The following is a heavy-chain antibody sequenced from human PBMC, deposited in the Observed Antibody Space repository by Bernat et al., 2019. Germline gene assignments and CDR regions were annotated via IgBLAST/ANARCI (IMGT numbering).Heavy chain of an antibody. D-gene: IGHD2-2*01. CDR3: ARDAYCISTSCRAPFDY. CDR2: ISYDGSNK. CDR1: GFTFSSYA. J-gene: IGHJ4*02. Sequence: VQLLESGGGLVQPGGSLRLSCAASGFTFSSYAMSWVRQAPGKGLEWVAVISYDGSNKYYADSVKGRFTISRDNSKNTLYLQMNSLRAEDTAVYYCARDAYCISTSCRAPFDYWGQGTLVTVSS. V-gene: IGHV3-30-3*01.